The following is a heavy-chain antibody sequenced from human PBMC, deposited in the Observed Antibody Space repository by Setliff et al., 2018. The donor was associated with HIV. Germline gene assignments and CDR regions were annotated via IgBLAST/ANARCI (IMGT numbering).Heavy chain of an antibody. J-gene: IGHJ2*01. Sequence: ASVKVSCKASGGTFRNNPINWVRQAPGQGLEWMGGIIPIFGTTNYAQKFQDRVTITADESTSTVYMELGSLRSEDTAVYYCARDDHYYDLGSILSEWYFALWGRGTLVTVSS. CDR1: GGTFRNNP. V-gene: IGHV1-69*13. D-gene: IGHD3-10*01. CDR3: ARDDHYYDLGSILSEWYFAL. CDR2: IIPIFGTT.